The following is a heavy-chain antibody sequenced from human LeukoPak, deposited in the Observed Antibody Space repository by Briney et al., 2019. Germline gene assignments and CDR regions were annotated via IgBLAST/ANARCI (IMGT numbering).Heavy chain of an antibody. J-gene: IGHJ6*03. V-gene: IGHV3-48*01. Sequence: GGSLRLSCAASGFTFSSYSMNWVRQAPGKGRGWVSYISSSSSTIYYADSVEGRFTISRDNAKKSLYRQMNSLRPEDTAVYYCARTLRAAYYYYYMDVWGKGTTVTVSS. CDR3: ARTLRAAYYYYYMDV. CDR2: ISSSSSTI. CDR1: GFTFSSYS.